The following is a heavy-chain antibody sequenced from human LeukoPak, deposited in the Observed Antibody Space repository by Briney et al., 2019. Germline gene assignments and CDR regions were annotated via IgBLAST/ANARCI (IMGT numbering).Heavy chain of an antibody. D-gene: IGHD6-13*01. CDR1: GGSISSSSYY. J-gene: IGHJ4*02. Sequence: SETLSLTCTVSGGSISSSSYYWGWIRQPPGKGLEWIGSIYYSGSTYYNPSLKSRVTISVDTSKNQFSLKLSSVTAADTAVYYCARVSKSSSWEYYFDYWGQGTLVTVSS. V-gene: IGHV4-39*07. CDR2: IYYSGST. CDR3: ARVSKSSSWEYYFDY.